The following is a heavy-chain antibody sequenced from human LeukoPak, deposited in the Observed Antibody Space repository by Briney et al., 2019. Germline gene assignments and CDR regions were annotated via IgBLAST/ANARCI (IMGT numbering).Heavy chain of an antibody. Sequence: SETLSLTCTVSGGPVSSGSYYWNWIWQPAGKGLEWTGRIYTSGSTNYNPSLNSRVTLAVDTIKNQFSLKLSSVTAADTAVYYCARSFDRRDGYNSDAFDIWGQGTMVTVSS. CDR2: IYTSGST. J-gene: IGHJ3*02. D-gene: IGHD5-24*01. CDR3: ARSFDRRDGYNSDAFDI. CDR1: GGPVSSGSYY. V-gene: IGHV4-61*10.